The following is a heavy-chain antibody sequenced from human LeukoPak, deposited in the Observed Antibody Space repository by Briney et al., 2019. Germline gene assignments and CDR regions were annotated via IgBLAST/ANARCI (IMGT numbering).Heavy chain of an antibody. CDR2: IRSRSYHETT. CDR3: ARDRGDGYNDGYFCL. D-gene: IGHD5-24*01. CDR1: GFMVDEYH. Sequence: GGSLRLSCTGSGFMVDEYHMTWVRQAPGRGLEWLGFIRSRSYHETTQYAASVRGRFTISRDDSKSVTYLQMDSLKTEDTAVYFCARDRGDGYNDGYFCLWGRGTLVSVSS. V-gene: IGHV3-49*04. J-gene: IGHJ2*01.